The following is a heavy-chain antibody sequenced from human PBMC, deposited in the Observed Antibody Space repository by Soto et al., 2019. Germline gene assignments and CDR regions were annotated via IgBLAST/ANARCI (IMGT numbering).Heavy chain of an antibody. CDR2: IYYSGST. CDR1: GGSISSGDYY. D-gene: IGHD4-17*01. V-gene: IGHV4-30-4*01. Sequence: QVQLQESGPGLVKPSQTLSLTCTVSGGSISSGDYYWSWIRQPPGKGLEWIGYIYYSGSTYYNPSLKSRVTISVDTSKNQFSLKLSSVTAADTAVYYCARAGHYGDYVYNWFDPWGQGTLVTVSS. J-gene: IGHJ5*02. CDR3: ARAGHYGDYVYNWFDP.